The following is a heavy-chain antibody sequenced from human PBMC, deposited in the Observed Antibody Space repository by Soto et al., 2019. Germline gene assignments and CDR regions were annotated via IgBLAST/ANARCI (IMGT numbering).Heavy chain of an antibody. CDR2: INPNSGGT. J-gene: IGHJ6*03. D-gene: IGHD2-15*01. Sequence: GGSVKVSCKASGYTFTGYYMHWVRQAPGQGLEWMGWINPNSGGTNYAQKFQGWVTMTRDTSISTAYMELSRLRSDDTAVYYCARGGRYCSGGSCPRAHYYYYMDGRGKGTTVTVSS. CDR1: GYTFTGYY. CDR3: ARGGRYCSGGSCPRAHYYYYMDG. V-gene: IGHV1-2*04.